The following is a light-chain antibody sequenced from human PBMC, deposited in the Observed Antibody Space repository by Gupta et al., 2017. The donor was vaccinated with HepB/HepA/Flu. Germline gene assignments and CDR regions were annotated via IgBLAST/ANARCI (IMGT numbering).Light chain of an antibody. CDR3: HQRYSTPLT. Sequence: DILVTQSPSSLSASVGDRVTITCRASQSISSHLNWYQQKPGKAPKLLLYAASSLQSGVPSRFSGSGSGTDFTLTVISLQPEDFATCYCHQRYSTPLTFGPGTKVDIK. J-gene: IGKJ3*01. CDR1: QSISSH. V-gene: IGKV1-39*01. CDR2: AAS.